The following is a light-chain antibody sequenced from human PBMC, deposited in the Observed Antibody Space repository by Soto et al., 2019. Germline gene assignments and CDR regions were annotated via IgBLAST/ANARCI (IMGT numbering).Light chain of an antibody. Sequence: ETVLTQSPGTLSLSPGERATLSCRASQSVSSSSLAWYQQKPGQAPRLLIYDASNTATGIPARFSGSGSGTDFTLTISSLEPEDFAVYYCQQRSNWSFGGGTKVDIK. CDR3: QQRSNWS. V-gene: IGKV3-11*01. CDR2: DAS. CDR1: QSVSSSS. J-gene: IGKJ4*01.